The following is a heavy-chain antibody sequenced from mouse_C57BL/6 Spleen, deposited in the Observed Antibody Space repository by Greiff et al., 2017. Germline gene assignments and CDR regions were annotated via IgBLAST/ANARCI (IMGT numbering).Heavy chain of an antibody. Sequence: EVKLMESGGGLVKPGGSLKLSCAASGFTFTSYALSWVRQTPEKSLEWVATISDCGSYTNYPDHVKGRFTISRANAKNNLYLQMSHLTSEDTAVYYCARDYCSSGSGFAYWGQGNLVTVSA. CDR2: ISDCGSYT. J-gene: IGHJ3*01. D-gene: IGHD1-1*01. CDR1: GFTFTSYA. CDR3: ARDYCSSGSGFAY. V-gene: IGHV5-4*01.